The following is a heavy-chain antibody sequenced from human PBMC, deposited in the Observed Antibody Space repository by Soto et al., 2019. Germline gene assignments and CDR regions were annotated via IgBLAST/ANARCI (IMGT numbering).Heavy chain of an antibody. J-gene: IGHJ4*02. CDR1: GFTFSSYS. CDR2: ISSSSSYI. V-gene: IGHV3-21*01. Sequence: GGSVRLSCAASGFTFSSYSMNWVRQAPGKGLEWVSSISSSSSYIYYADSVKGRFTISRDNAKNSLYLQMNSLRAEDTAVYYCARDKRVAVAGDFDYWGQGTLVTVSS. CDR3: ARDKRVAVAGDFDY. D-gene: IGHD6-19*01.